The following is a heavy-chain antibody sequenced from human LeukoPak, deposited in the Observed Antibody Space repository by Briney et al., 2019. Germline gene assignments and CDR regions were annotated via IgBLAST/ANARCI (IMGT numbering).Heavy chain of an antibody. V-gene: IGHV4-39*07. CDR1: GGSISSSSYY. Sequence: SETLSLTCTVSGGSISSSSYYWGWNRQPPGKGLEWIGSIYYSGSTYYNPSLKSRITISVDTSKNQFSLKLSSVTAADTAVYYCARIRDSSGSFDYWGQGTLVTVSS. J-gene: IGHJ4*02. D-gene: IGHD3-22*01. CDR2: IYYSGST. CDR3: ARIRDSSGSFDY.